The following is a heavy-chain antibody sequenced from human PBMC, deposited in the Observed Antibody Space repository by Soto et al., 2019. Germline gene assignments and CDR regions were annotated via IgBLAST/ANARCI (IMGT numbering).Heavy chain of an antibody. CDR2: INTDGSST. V-gene: IGHV3-74*01. Sequence: EVQLVESGGGLVQPGGSLRLSCAASGFTISSYWMHWVRQAPGKGLVWVSRINTDGSSTSYADSVKGRFTTSRDNAKNTLYLQTNSLRAEDTAVYYCTRRLSVGITSSIDYWGQGTLVTVSS. J-gene: IGHJ4*02. D-gene: IGHD3-10*01. CDR1: GFTISSYW. CDR3: TRRLSVGITSSIDY.